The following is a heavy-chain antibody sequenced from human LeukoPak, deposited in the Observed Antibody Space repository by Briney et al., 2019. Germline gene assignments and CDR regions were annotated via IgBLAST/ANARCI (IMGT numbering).Heavy chain of an antibody. CDR2: IYYSGYT. Sequence: SETLSLTCAVSGGSISSSNWWSWVRQPPGKGLEWIGNIYYSGYTNYNPSLKSRVTISVDTSKNQFSLKLSSVTAADSAVYYCVREDYFGVGAFDIWGQGTMVTVSS. V-gene: IGHV4-4*02. CDR3: VREDYFGVGAFDI. J-gene: IGHJ3*02. D-gene: IGHD3-10*01. CDR1: GGSISSSNW.